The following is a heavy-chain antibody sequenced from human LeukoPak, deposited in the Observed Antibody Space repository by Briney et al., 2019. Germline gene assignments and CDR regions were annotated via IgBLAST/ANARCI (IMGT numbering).Heavy chain of an antibody. CDR1: GFTFSSYS. CDR2: ISSSSSYI. Sequence: PGGSLRVSCAASGFTFSSYSMNWVRQAPGKGLEWVSSISSSSSYIYYADSVKGRFTISRDNAKNSLYLQMNSLRAEATAVYYCARERDIVVVPAASPHLPFDYWGQGTLVTVSS. D-gene: IGHD2-2*01. J-gene: IGHJ4*02. CDR3: ARERDIVVVPAASPHLPFDY. V-gene: IGHV3-21*01.